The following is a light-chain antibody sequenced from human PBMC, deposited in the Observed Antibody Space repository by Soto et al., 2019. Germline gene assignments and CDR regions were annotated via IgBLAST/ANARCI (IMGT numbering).Light chain of an antibody. CDR2: GAS. V-gene: IGKV3-20*01. CDR3: QQYGSSWT. Sequence: ETVWTQCPGTLSLSPGQSVTLSCGASQSVTSSYLAWYQQKPGQAPRLLIYGASSRATGIPDRFTGSGSGTDFTLTISRLEPEDFAVYYCQQYGSSWTFGQGTKVDIK. CDR1: QSVTSSY. J-gene: IGKJ1*01.